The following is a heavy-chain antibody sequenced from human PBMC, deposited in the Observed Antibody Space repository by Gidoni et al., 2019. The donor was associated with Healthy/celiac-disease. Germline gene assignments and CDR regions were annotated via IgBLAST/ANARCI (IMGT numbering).Heavy chain of an antibody. CDR3: ARDLLNWNYVFGWFDP. J-gene: IGHJ5*02. Sequence: QVQLVESGGGVVQPGRSLRLSCAASGFTSRSYAMHRVRQAPGKGLEWVAVISYDGSNKYYADSVKGRFTISRDNSKNTLYLQMNSLRAEDTAVYYCARDLLNWNYVFGWFDPWGQGTLVTVSS. CDR1: GFTSRSYA. V-gene: IGHV3-30-3*01. CDR2: ISYDGSNK. D-gene: IGHD1-7*01.